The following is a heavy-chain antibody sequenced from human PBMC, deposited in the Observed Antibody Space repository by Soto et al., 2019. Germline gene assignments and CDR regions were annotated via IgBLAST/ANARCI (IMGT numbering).Heavy chain of an antibody. Sequence: QVQLVQSGAEVKKPGASVKVSCKASGYTFSDYDIIWVRQATGQGLEWMGWMNANSGNTGYARKVQGRVTMPWDTSISTAYMELSRLRSDDTAVYFCARGYYYSSGYYPTDYWGKGTLVTVSS. D-gene: IGHD3-22*01. CDR3: ARGYYYSSGYYPTDY. V-gene: IGHV1-8*01. CDR2: MNANSGNT. CDR1: GYTFSDYD. J-gene: IGHJ4*02.